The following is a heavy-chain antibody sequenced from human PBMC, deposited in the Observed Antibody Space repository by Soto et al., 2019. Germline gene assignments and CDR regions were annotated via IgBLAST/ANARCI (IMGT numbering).Heavy chain of an antibody. Sequence: EVQLVESGGGLVKPGGSLRLSCAASGFTLSNAWMSWVRQAPGKGLEWVGRIKSKTDGGTTHYAAPVKGRFTNSRDTSKNTLYLQMNSLKTAVTAVYYCTTGDIVVVPADPSFDYWGQGTLVTVSS. V-gene: IGHV3-15*01. CDR1: GFTLSNAW. CDR3: TTGDIVVVPADPSFDY. D-gene: IGHD2-2*01. J-gene: IGHJ4*02. CDR2: IKSKTDGGTT.